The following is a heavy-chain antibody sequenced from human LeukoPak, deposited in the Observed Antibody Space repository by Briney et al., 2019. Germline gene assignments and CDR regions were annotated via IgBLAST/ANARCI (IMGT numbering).Heavy chain of an antibody. Sequence: SGGSLRLSCAASGFTFDDYAMHWVRQAPGKGLEWVSGISWNSGSLGYADSVKGRFTISRDNAKNSLYLQMNSLKTEDTALYYCAKDYYDYGVKYYFDYWGQGTLVTVSS. V-gene: IGHV3-9*01. CDR2: ISWNSGSL. J-gene: IGHJ4*02. CDR1: GFTFDDYA. CDR3: AKDYYDYGVKYYFDY. D-gene: IGHD4-17*01.